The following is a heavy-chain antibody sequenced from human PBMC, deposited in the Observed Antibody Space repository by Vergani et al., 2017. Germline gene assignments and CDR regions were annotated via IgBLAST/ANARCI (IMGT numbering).Heavy chain of an antibody. V-gene: IGHV3-23*01. Sequence: EVQLLESGGGLVQPGGSLRLSCAASGFTFSSYAMSWVRQAPGKGLEWVSAISGSGGSTYYADSVKGRFTISRDNSKNTLYLQMNSLRAEDTAVYYCAKXGAVAGTSGMGFDYWVQGTLFTVSS. CDR1: GFTFSSYA. CDR3: AKXGAVAGTSGMGFDY. D-gene: IGHD6-19*01. CDR2: ISGSGGST. J-gene: IGHJ4*02.